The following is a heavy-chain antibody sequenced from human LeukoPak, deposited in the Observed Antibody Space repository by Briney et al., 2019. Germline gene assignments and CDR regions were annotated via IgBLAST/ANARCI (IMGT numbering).Heavy chain of an antibody. CDR2: IYYSGST. Sequence: SETLSLTCTVSGGSISSYYWSWIRQPPGKGLEWIGYIYYSGSTNYNPSLKSRVTISVDTSKNQFSLKLSSVTAADTAVYYCARFPMFDQSSGDPVDYWGQGTLVTVSS. V-gene: IGHV4-59*01. CDR3: ARFPMFDQSSGDPVDY. J-gene: IGHJ4*02. CDR1: GGSISSYY. D-gene: IGHD2-15*01.